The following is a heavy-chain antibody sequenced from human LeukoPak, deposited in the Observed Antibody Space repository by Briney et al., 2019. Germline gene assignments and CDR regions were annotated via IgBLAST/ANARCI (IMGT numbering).Heavy chain of an antibody. CDR1: GFIFSTYS. D-gene: IGHD6-19*01. J-gene: IGHJ5*02. V-gene: IGHV3-48*04. CDR3: ARLRSSGRSDL. CDR2: IFSSSSSI. Sequence: PGGSLRLSCAASGFIFSTYSMNWVRQAPGKGLEWISYIFSSSSSIYYADSVKGRFTISRDNAKNSLYLQMNSLRAEDTAVYYCARLRSSGRSDLWGQGTLVTVSS.